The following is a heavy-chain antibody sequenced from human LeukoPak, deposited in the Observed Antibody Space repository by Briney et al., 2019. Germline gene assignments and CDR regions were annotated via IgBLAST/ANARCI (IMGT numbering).Heavy chain of an antibody. CDR2: ISSSSSTI. V-gene: IGHV3-48*01. J-gene: IGHJ6*03. D-gene: IGHD3-10*01. Sequence: GGSLRLSCAASGFTFSSYSMNWVRQAPGKGLEWVSYISSSSSTIYYADSVKGRFTISRDNAKNSLYLQMNSLRAEDTAVYYCARVGLYGSGSYYYYYYMDVWGKGTTVTISS. CDR3: ARVGLYGSGSYYYYYYMDV. CDR1: GFTFSSYS.